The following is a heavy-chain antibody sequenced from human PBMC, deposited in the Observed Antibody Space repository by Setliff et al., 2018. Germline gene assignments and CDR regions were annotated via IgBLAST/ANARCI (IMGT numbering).Heavy chain of an antibody. CDR3: ASWYYDFWSGYYIPGYFDY. J-gene: IGHJ4*02. V-gene: IGHV4-34*01. D-gene: IGHD3-3*01. CDR1: GGSFSGYY. Sequence: PSETLSLTCAVYGGSFSGYYWSWIRQPPGKGLEWIGEINHSGSTYYNPSLKSRVTISVDTSKNQFSLKLSSVTAADTAVYYCASWYYDFWSGYYIPGYFDYWGQGTLVTVS. CDR2: INHSGST.